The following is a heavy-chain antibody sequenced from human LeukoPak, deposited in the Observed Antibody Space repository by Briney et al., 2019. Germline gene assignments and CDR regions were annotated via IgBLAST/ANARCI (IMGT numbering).Heavy chain of an antibody. CDR3: ARAGPENLNWRYYIDF. V-gene: IGHV4-59*01. CDR1: GDSINKYF. CDR2: ISHDGST. D-gene: IGHD1-1*01. J-gene: IGHJ4*02. Sequence: SETLSLTCTVSGDSINKYFWSWLRHSPGKGLEWIGYISHDGSTNYSPSLKSRVTISLDKSQDQSALSLRLPAAPGPAVHYCARAGPENLNWRYYIDFWGQGILVSVSS.